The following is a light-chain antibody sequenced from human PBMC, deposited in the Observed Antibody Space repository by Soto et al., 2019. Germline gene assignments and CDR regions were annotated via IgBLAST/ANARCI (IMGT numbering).Light chain of an antibody. J-gene: IGKJ4*01. CDR2: DAS. Sequence: EIVLTQSPATLSLSPGQIATLSCRASQSVSSYLAWYQQKPGQAPMLLIYDASKRATGIPASFSGSGSGTDFTLTISSLEPEDLAVYYCRQRSNWPLTLGGGTNVEIK. CDR3: RQRSNWPLT. CDR1: QSVSSY. V-gene: IGKV3-11*01.